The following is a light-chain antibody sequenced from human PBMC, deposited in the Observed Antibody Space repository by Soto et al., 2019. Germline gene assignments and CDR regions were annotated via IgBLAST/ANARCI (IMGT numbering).Light chain of an antibody. CDR3: QQYGSSPIT. V-gene: IGKV3-20*01. CDR1: QSVSSSH. Sequence: EIVWTQSPGTLSLSPGERATLSCRARQSVSSSHLAWYQQKPGQAPRLLIYGASSRDTGIPDRFSGSGSGTDFTLTISRLEPEDFAVYYCQQYGSSPITFGQGTRLEIK. J-gene: IGKJ5*01. CDR2: GAS.